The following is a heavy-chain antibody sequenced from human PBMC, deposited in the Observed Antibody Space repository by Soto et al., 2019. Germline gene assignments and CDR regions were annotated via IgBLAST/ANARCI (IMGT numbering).Heavy chain of an antibody. CDR3: ARDLAAMASAGFAP. V-gene: IGHV3-48*01. CDR1: GFTFSSYS. CDR2: ISSSSSTI. D-gene: IGHD5-18*01. Sequence: GGSLRLSCAASGFTFSSYSMNWVRQAPGKGLEWVSYISSSSSTIYYADSVKGRFTISRDNAKNSLYLQMNSLRAEDTAVYYFARDLAAMASAGFAPWGQGTLVT. J-gene: IGHJ5*02.